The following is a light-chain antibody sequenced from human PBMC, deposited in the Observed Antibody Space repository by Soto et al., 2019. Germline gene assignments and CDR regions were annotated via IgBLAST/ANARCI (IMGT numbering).Light chain of an antibody. Sequence: EIVMTQSPATLSVSPGERATLSCRASQSVSSNLAWYQQKPGQAPRLLIYGASTRATGIPARFSGSGSGTEFTLTISSLQYEDFAVYYCQQYNNWPPFTFGQGTLLEIK. CDR3: QQYNNWPPFT. CDR2: GAS. CDR1: QSVSSN. V-gene: IGKV3D-15*01. J-gene: IGKJ5*01.